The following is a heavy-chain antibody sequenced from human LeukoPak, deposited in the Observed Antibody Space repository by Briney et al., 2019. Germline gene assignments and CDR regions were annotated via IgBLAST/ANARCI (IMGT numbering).Heavy chain of an antibody. D-gene: IGHD6-13*01. CDR3: ARDRGRAAADPDPTIYYYYGMDV. Sequence: GGSLRLSCAASGFTFSSYSMTWVRQAPGKGLEWVSYISSSSSTIYYADSVKGRFTISRDNAKNSLYLQMNSLRAEDTAVYYCARDRGRAAADPDPTIYYYYGMDVWGQGTTVTVSS. J-gene: IGHJ6*02. CDR2: ISSSSSTI. CDR1: GFTFSSYS. V-gene: IGHV3-48*01.